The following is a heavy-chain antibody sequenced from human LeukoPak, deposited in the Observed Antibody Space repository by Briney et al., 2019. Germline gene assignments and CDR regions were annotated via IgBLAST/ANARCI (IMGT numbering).Heavy chain of an antibody. J-gene: IGHJ4*02. CDR1: GGTFNGYA. V-gene: IGHV1-69*04. CDR2: IIPILGIA. D-gene: IGHD3-22*01. CDR3: AYYYDSSGYYYEYYFDY. Sequence: VASLRVSCEASGGTFNGYAISWGREAPRRGGGWMGRIIPILGIANDAQKFQGRVTITADKSTSTAYIELSSLRSEDTAVYYCAYYYDSSGYYYEYYFDYWGQGTLVTVSS.